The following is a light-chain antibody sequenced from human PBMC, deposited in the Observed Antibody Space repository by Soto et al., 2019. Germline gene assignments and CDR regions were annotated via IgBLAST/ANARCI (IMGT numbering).Light chain of an antibody. CDR3: CSYAGSSTLV. CDR2: EGS. V-gene: IGLV2-23*01. J-gene: IGLJ2*01. CDR1: SSDVGSYNL. Sequence: QSALTQPASVSGSPGQSITISCTGTSSDVGSYNLVSWYQQYPGKAPKLMIYEGSKRPSGVSNRFSGSKSGNMASLTISGLQAEDEADYYCCSYAGSSTLVFGGGTKLTVL.